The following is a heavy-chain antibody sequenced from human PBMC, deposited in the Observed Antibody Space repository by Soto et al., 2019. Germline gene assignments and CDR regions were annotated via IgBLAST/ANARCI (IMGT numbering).Heavy chain of an antibody. CDR1: GFTFSNYW. CDR2: TKPDGSEK. CDR3: ARESGYCSGGSCYFWFDP. D-gene: IGHD2-15*01. J-gene: IGHJ5*02. Sequence: GGSLRLSCAASGFTFSNYWMGWVRQAPGKGLEWVANTKPDGSEKYYVDSVKGRFTISRDSAKDSLYLQMNSLRAEDTAVYYCARESGYCSGGSCYFWFDPWGQGTLVTVSS. V-gene: IGHV3-7*01.